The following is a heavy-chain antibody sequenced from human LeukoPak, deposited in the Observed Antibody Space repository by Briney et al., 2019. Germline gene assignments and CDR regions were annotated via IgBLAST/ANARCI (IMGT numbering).Heavy chain of an antibody. J-gene: IGHJ4*02. CDR1: GSTFSSYS. CDR3: ARIMVATTREAFDY. Sequence: GGSLRLSCAASGSTFSSYSMNWVRQAPGKGLEWVSSISSSSSYIYYADSVKGRFTISRDNAKNSLYLQMNSLRAEDTAVYYCARIMVATTREAFDYWGQGTLVTVSS. D-gene: IGHD5-12*01. V-gene: IGHV3-21*01. CDR2: ISSSSSYI.